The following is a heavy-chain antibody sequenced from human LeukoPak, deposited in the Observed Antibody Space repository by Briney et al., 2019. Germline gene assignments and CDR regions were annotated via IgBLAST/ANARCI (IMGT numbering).Heavy chain of an antibody. J-gene: IGHJ4*02. CDR3: ARENDVVLSVDY. Sequence: GGSLRLSCAASGFTFSSYEMNWVRQAPGRGLEWVSYISSGGNTIYYADSVKGRFTISRDNAKNSLYLQMNSLRAEDTAVYYCARENDVVLSVDYWGQGTLVTVSS. CDR2: ISSGGNTI. CDR1: GFTFSSYE. D-gene: IGHD5/OR15-5a*01. V-gene: IGHV3-48*03.